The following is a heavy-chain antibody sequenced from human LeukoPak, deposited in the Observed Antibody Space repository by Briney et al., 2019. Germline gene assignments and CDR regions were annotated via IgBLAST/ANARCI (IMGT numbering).Heavy chain of an antibody. CDR2: ISSDGAST. V-gene: IGHV3-64D*06. Sequence: GGSLRLSCSASGFTFATYSMHWVRQAPGKGPEYVSGISSDGASTYYADSVKGRFFISRDNSKNTLFLQMTSLRTEDTALYYCVNKAGASCPNIRCGFFDHWGQGTLVTVSS. D-gene: IGHD2-2*01. CDR3: VNKAGASCPNIRCGFFDH. J-gene: IGHJ4*02. CDR1: GFTFATYS.